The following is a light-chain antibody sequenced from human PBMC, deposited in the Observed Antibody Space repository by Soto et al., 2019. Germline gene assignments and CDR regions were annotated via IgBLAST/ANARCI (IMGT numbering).Light chain of an antibody. CDR3: QYYGGSPRT. J-gene: IGKJ1*01. CDR2: AAS. CDR1: QSISRH. Sequence: DIQMTQSPSSLSASVGDRVTITCRTSQSISRHLNWYQQKPGKAPQLLIYAASSLQSGVPSRFSASGSGTDFTLTISSLQPEDFAVYYCQYYGGSPRTFGRGTKVDIK. V-gene: IGKV1-39*02.